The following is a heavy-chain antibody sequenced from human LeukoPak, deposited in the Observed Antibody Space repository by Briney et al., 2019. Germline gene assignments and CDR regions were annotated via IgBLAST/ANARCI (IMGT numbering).Heavy chain of an antibody. Sequence: SVKVSCKASGYTFTSYDINWVRQATGQGLEWMGGIIPIFGTANYAQKFQGRVTITTDESTSTAYMELSSLRSEDTAVYYCASRRVAALRPNYYYYYMDVWGKGTTVTVSS. CDR1: GYTFTSYD. D-gene: IGHD6-6*01. CDR3: ASRRVAALRPNYYYYYMDV. CDR2: IIPIFGTA. J-gene: IGHJ6*03. V-gene: IGHV1-69*05.